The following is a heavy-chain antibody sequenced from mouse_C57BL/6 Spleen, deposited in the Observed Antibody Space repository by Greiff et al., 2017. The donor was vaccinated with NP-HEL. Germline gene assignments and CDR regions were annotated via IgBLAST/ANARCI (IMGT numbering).Heavy chain of an antibody. V-gene: IGHV1-80*01. Sequence: VNVVESGAELVKPGASVKISCKASGYAFSSYWMNWVKQRPGKGLEWIGQIYPGDGDTNYNGKFKGKATLTADISSSTAYMQLSSLTSEDSAVYFCARNWDVRDYWGQGTTLTVSS. D-gene: IGHD4-1*01. CDR1: GYAFSSYW. CDR2: IYPGDGDT. J-gene: IGHJ2*01. CDR3: ARNWDVRDY.